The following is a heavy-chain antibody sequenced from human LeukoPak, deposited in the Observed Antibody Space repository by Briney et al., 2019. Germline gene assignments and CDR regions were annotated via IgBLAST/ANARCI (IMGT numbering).Heavy chain of an antibody. CDR2: MNPNSGST. D-gene: IGHD3-22*01. CDR3: AREAHYYDSSGYGY. CDR1: GYTFTSYD. V-gene: IGHV1-8*01. J-gene: IGHJ4*02. Sequence: ASVTVSCKASGYTFTSYDINWVRQATGQGLEWMGWMNPNSGSTGYAQKFQGRVTMTRNTSISTAYMELSSLRSEDTAVYYCAREAHYYDSSGYGYWGQGTLVTVSS.